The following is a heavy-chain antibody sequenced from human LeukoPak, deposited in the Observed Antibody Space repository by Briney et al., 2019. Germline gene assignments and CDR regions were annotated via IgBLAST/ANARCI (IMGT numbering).Heavy chain of an antibody. CDR2: INTDGTST. Sequence: PGGSLRLSCAASGFTFSSYSMNWVRQPPGKGLVWVSRINTDGTSTNYADSVKGRFTISRDNAENTLYLQMNTLRAEDTAMYYCARVRNGFIDYWGQGTLVTVSS. CDR1: GFTFSSYS. J-gene: IGHJ4*02. CDR3: ARVRNGFIDY. D-gene: IGHD2-8*01. V-gene: IGHV3-74*01.